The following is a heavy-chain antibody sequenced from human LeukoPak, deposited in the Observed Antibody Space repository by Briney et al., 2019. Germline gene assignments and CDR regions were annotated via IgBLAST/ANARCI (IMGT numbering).Heavy chain of an antibody. V-gene: IGHV3-11*04. CDR1: GFTFSDYY. Sequence: GGSLRLSCAASGFTFSDYYMSWIRQAPGKGLEWVSYISSSGNTIYYADSVKGRFIISRDNAKNSLYLQMNSLRVEDTAVYYCARESDFSGLDPWGQGTLVTVSS. CDR3: ARESDFSGLDP. D-gene: IGHD3-3*01. CDR2: ISSSGNTI. J-gene: IGHJ5*02.